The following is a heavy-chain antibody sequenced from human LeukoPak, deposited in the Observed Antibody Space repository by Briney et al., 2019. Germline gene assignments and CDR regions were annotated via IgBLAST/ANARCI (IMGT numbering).Heavy chain of an antibody. V-gene: IGHV3-7*03. Sequence: GGSLRLSCAASGFTFSNYWMTWVRQAPGKGLEWVANIKQDGGERNYVDSVKGRFTISRDTSKNTLYLQMNSLRAEDTAVYYCAKGGTDCGSSSCYAGGFDYWGQGTLVTVSS. CDR1: GFTFSNYW. J-gene: IGHJ4*02. CDR2: IKQDGGER. D-gene: IGHD2-2*01. CDR3: AKGGTDCGSSSCYAGGFDY.